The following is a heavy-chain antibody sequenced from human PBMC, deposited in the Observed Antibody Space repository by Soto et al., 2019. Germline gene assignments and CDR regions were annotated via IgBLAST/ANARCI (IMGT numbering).Heavy chain of an antibody. CDR3: ARGKVLLWFGAGYYYYGMDV. Sequence: SETLSLNCAVYGGSFSGYYWSWIRQPPGKGLEWIGEINHSGSTNYNPSLKSRVTISVDTSKNQFSLKLSSVTAADTAVYYCARGKVLLWFGAGYYYYGMDVWGQGTTVTVSS. D-gene: IGHD3-10*01. CDR1: GGSFSGYY. J-gene: IGHJ6*02. V-gene: IGHV4-34*01. CDR2: INHSGST.